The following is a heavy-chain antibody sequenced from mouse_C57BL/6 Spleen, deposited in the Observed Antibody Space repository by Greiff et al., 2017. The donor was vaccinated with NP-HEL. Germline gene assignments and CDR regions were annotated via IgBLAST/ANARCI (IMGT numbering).Heavy chain of an antibody. J-gene: IGHJ3*01. V-gene: IGHV1-69*01. CDR3: ARGPAY. CDR1: GYTFTSYW. CDR2: IDPSDSYT. Sequence: QVQLQQPGAELVMPGASVKLSCKASGYTFTSYWMHWVKQRPGQGLEWIGEIDPSDSYTNYNQKFKGKSTLTVDKSSSTAYMQLSSLTSEDSAVYYCARGPAYWGQGTLVTVSA.